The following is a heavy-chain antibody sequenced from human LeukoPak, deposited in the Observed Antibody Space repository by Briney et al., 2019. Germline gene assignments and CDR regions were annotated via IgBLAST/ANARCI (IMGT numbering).Heavy chain of an antibody. D-gene: IGHD3-9*01. CDR3: ARDPYYDILTGYGLYYYYYYMDV. J-gene: IGHJ6*03. Sequence: GGSLRLSCAASGFTFSSYSMNWVRQAPGKGLEWVSSISSSSYIYYADSVKGRFTISRDNAKNSLYLQMNSLRAEDTAVYYCARDPYYDILTGYGLYYYYYYMDVWGKGTTVTVSS. V-gene: IGHV3-21*01. CDR1: GFTFSSYS. CDR2: ISSSSYI.